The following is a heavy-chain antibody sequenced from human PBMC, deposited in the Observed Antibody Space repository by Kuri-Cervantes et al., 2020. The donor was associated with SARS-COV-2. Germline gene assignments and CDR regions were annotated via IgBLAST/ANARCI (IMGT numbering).Heavy chain of an antibody. J-gene: IGHJ5*02. CDR3: ARDPHYYGSGSSGP. V-gene: IGHV1-69*13. D-gene: IGHD3-10*01. CDR1: GGTFSSYA. Sequence: SVKVSCKASGGTFSSYAINWVRQAPGQGLEWMGGIIPIFGTANYAQKFQGRVTITAGESTTTAYMELSSLRSEDTAVYYCARDPHYYGSGSSGPWGQGTLVTVSS. CDR2: IIPIFGTA.